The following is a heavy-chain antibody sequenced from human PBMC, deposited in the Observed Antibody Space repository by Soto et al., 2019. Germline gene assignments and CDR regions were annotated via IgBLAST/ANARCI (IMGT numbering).Heavy chain of an antibody. J-gene: IGHJ4*02. CDR2: ISPYNGNT. D-gene: IGHD3-16*02. CDR3: AREGGVWGSFRYFDY. CDR1: GYTFSSYV. V-gene: IGHV1-18*04. Sequence: QVQLVQSGVEVQKPGASVKVSCKASGYTFSSYVINWLRQAPGQGLEWMGWISPYNGNTNYGQNLQGRVTMTTDTSTSIVDMELRGLRSDDTAVYYCAREGGVWGSFRYFDYWGQGTLVTVSP.